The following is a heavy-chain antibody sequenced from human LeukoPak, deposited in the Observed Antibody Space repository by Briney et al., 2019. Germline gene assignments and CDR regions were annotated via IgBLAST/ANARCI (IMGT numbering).Heavy chain of an antibody. Sequence: ASVKVSCKASGYTFTGYYMHWVRQAPGQGLEWMGWINPNGGGTNYAQKFQGRVTMTRDTSISTAYMELSRLRSDDTAVYYCARDQVYYDSSGCIVYWGQGTLVTVSS. CDR2: INPNGGGT. CDR3: ARDQVYYDSSGCIVY. CDR1: GYTFTGYY. J-gene: IGHJ4*02. D-gene: IGHD3-22*01. V-gene: IGHV1-2*02.